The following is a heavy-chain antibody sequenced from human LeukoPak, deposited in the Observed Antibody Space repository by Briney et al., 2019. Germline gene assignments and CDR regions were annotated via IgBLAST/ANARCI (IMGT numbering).Heavy chain of an antibody. CDR3: ATYTTGTTLRGFDP. V-gene: IGHV4-34*01. D-gene: IGHD1-1*01. J-gene: IGHJ5*02. Sequence: SETLSLTCAVYGGSFSGYYWSWIRQPPGKGLEWIGEINHSGSTNYNPSLKSRVTISVDTSKNQFSLKLSSVTAADTAVYYCATYTTGTTLRGFDPWGQGTLVTVSS. CDR1: GGSFSGYY. CDR2: INHSGST.